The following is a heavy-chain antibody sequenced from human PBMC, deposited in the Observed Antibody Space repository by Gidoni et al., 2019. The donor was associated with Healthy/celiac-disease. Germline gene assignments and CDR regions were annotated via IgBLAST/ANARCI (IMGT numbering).Heavy chain of an antibody. CDR1: GFTFSSYA. Sequence: EVQLLESGGGLVQPGGSLRLSCAASGFTFSSYAMSWVRQAPGKGLEWVSAISGRFGSPYYADSVKGRFTISRDNSKNTLYLQMNSLRAEDTAVYYCAKDAWGWELLTTFDYWGQGTLVTVSS. CDR3: AKDAWGWELLTTFDY. V-gene: IGHV3-23*01. J-gene: IGHJ4*02. CDR2: ISGRFGSP. D-gene: IGHD1-26*01.